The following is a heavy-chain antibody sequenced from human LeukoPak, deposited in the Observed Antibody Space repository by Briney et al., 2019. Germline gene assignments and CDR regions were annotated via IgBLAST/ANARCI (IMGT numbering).Heavy chain of an antibody. Sequence: GGSLRLSCAASGFTFSSYGMHWVRQAPGKGLEWVAFIRHDGSNKYYAGSVKGRFTISRDNSKNTLYLQMNSLRAGDTAVYYCAKGSKLVVITRDHYMAVWGKGTTVTISS. CDR1: GFTFSSYG. CDR3: AKGSKLVVITRDHYMAV. V-gene: IGHV3-30*02. D-gene: IGHD3-22*01. CDR2: IRHDGSNK. J-gene: IGHJ6*03.